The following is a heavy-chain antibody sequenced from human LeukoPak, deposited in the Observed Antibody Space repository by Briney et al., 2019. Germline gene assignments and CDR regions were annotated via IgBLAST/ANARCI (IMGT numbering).Heavy chain of an antibody. CDR2: IYYSGST. D-gene: IGHD3-22*01. CDR3: ASTDRSAYRYYFDY. Sequence: PSETLSLTCAVYGGSFSGYYWSWIRQPPGKGLEWIGYIYYSGSTNYNPSLKSRVTISVDTSKNQFSLKLSSVTAADTAVYYCASTDRSAYRYYFDYWGQGTLVTVSS. V-gene: IGHV4-59*01. CDR1: GGSFSGYY. J-gene: IGHJ4*02.